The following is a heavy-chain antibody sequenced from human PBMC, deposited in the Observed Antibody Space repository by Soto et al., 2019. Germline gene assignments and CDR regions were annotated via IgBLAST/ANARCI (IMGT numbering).Heavy chain of an antibody. CDR3: ALGYDILTGYDAFDI. Sequence: GGSLRLSCAASGFTVSSNYMSWVRQAPGKGLEWVSVIYSGGSTYYADSVKGRFTISRHNSKNTLYLQMNSLRAEDTAVYYCALGYDILTGYDAFDIWGQGTMVTVSS. J-gene: IGHJ3*02. D-gene: IGHD3-9*01. V-gene: IGHV3-53*04. CDR2: IYSGGST. CDR1: GFTVSSNY.